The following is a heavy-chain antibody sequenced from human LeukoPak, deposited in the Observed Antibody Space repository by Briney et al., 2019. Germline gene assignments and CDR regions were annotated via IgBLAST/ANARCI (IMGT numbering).Heavy chain of an antibody. CDR2: IYYSGST. CDR3: ARFQRAVAAYYFDY. CDR1: GGSISSGGYY. V-gene: IGHV4-31*03. J-gene: IGHJ4*02. D-gene: IGHD6-19*01. Sequence: SETLSLTCTVSGGSISSGGYYWSWIRQHPGKGLEWIGYIYYSGSTYYNPPLKSRVTISVDTSKNQFSLKLSSVTAADTAVYYCARFQRAVAAYYFDYWGQGTLVTVSS.